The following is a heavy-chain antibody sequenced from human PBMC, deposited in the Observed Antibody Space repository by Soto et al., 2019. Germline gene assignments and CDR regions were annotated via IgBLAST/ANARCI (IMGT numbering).Heavy chain of an antibody. CDR1: DGSISSYY. CDR3: ARLKYYGSGSLFSFNCLDL. CDR2: TYYSGNT. V-gene: IGHV4-39*01. Sequence: PSETLSLTCTVSDGSISSYYWVWIRQPPGKGLEWIGNTYYSGNTYYNLSLKSRVTISVDTSENQFSLKLSSVTASDTAVYYCARLKYYGSGSLFSFNCLDLWGPGTLVTVSS. D-gene: IGHD3-10*01. J-gene: IGHJ5*02.